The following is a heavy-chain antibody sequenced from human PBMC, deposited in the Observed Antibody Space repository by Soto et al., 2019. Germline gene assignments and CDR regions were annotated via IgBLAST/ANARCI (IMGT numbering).Heavy chain of an antibody. D-gene: IGHD3-3*01. CDR1: GYTFTSYG. CDR3: ARADQLIYDFWSGYYPTTQYYYGMDV. Sequence: ASVKVSCKASGYTFTSYGISWVRQAPGQGLEWMGWISAYNGNTNYAQKLQGRVTMTRNTSTSTAYMELSSLRSEDTAVYYCARADQLIYDFWSGYYPTTQYYYGMDVWGQGTTVTVSS. V-gene: IGHV1-18*01. CDR2: ISAYNGNT. J-gene: IGHJ6*02.